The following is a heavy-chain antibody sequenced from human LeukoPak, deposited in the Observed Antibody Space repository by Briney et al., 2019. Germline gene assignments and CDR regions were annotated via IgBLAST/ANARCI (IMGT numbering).Heavy chain of an antibody. CDR1: GFTFSSYA. CDR2: ISGSGGGT. CDR3: AKDSIVVVPAARFDP. J-gene: IGHJ5*02. D-gene: IGHD2-2*01. Sequence: PGGSLRLSCAASGFTFSSYAMSWVRQAPGKGLEWVSAISGSGGGTYYADSVKGRFTISRDNSKNTLYLQMNSLRAEDTAVYYCAKDSIVVVPAARFDPWGQGTLVTVSS. V-gene: IGHV3-23*01.